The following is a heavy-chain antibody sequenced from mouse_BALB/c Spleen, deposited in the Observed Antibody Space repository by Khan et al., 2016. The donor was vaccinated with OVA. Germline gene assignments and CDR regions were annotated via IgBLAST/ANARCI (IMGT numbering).Heavy chain of an antibody. CDR3: ARDYWFTY. J-gene: IGHJ3*01. D-gene: IGHD1-1*02. CDR1: GFTFSNYA. CDR2: ISSGGTT. Sequence: ELVESGGDLVKPGGSLKLSCAASGFTFSNYAMSWVRQTPEKRLEWVASISSGGTTYYPDSVKGRFTSSSDNARNILYLQMNSLRSADTAMFYCARDYWFTYWGQGTLVTVSA. V-gene: IGHV5-6-5*01.